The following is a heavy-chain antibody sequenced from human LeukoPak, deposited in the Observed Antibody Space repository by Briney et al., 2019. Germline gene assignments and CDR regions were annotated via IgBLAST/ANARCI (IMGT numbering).Heavy chain of an antibody. V-gene: IGHV3-30*18. CDR1: GFTFSSYG. D-gene: IGHD3-10*01. Sequence: GGSLRLSCTASGFTFSSYGMHWVRQAPGKGLEWVAVISYDAMNKYYADSVRGRFTISRDNSGKTLYLQMNSLRTEDTAVYHCAKDPPFGESPPYHYYGMDVWGQGTTVSVSS. J-gene: IGHJ6*02. CDR3: AKDPPFGESPPYHYYGMDV. CDR2: ISYDAMNK.